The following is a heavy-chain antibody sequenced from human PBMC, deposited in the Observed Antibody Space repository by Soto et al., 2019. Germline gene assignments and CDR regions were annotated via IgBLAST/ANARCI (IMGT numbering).Heavy chain of an antibody. CDR3: ARGLLGYCSSTSCSVMDI. V-gene: IGHV4-34*01. CDR1: GGSFSGYY. D-gene: IGHD2-2*01. CDR2: INHSGST. Sequence: PSETLSLTCAVYGGSFSGYYWSWIRQPPGKGLEWIGEINHSGSTNYNPSLKSRVTISVDTSKNQFSLKLSSVTAADTAVYYCARGLLGYCSSTSCSVMDIWGQGTMV. J-gene: IGHJ3*02.